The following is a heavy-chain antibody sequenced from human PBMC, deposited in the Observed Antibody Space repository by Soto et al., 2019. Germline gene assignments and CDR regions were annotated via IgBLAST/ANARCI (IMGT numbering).Heavy chain of an antibody. J-gene: IGHJ5*02. CDR2: IYYSGST. D-gene: IGHD3-10*01. CDR3: ERHRGPMFRGVLSNCIDP. CDR1: GGSISSGDYY. V-gene: IGHV4-30-4*01. Sequence: SETLSLTCTVSGGSISSGDYYWSWIRQPPGKGLEWIGYIYYSGSTYYNPSLKSRVTISVDTSKNQFSLKLSSVTAADTAVYYCERHRGPMFRGVLSNCIDPWGQATLVTV.